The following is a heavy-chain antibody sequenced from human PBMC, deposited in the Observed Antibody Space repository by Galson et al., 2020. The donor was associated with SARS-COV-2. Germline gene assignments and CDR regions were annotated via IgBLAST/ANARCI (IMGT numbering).Heavy chain of an antibody. J-gene: IGHJ6*02. CDR1: GFTFNSYT. D-gene: IGHD3-10*02. Sequence: GESLKISCAASGFTFNSYTMNWVRQAPGKGLEWVSSISSSSTYLYYAESLKGRFSISRDNARNSLYLEMNSLRVEDTGIYYCARDASWAMFAMDVWGQGTTVTVSS. CDR3: ARDASWAMFAMDV. CDR2: ISSSSTYL. V-gene: IGHV3-21*01.